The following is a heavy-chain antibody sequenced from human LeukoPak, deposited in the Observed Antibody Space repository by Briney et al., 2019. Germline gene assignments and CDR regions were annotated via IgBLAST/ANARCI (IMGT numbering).Heavy chain of an antibody. J-gene: IGHJ4*02. CDR2: INSDGSST. CDR1: GFTFSSYG. V-gene: IGHV3-74*01. Sequence: GGSLRLSCAASGFTFSSYGMHWVRQAPGKGLVWVSRINSDGSSTSYADSVKGRFTISRDNAKNTLYLQMNSLRAEDTAVYYCARDRSGFSGYDFFDYWGQGTLVTVSS. D-gene: IGHD5-12*01. CDR3: ARDRSGFSGYDFFDY.